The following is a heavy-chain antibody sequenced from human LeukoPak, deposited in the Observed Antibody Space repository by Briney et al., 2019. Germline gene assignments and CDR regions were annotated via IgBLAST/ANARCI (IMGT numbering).Heavy chain of an antibody. CDR3: ARDIAAAGTLDY. CDR2: IYHSGST. J-gene: IGHJ4*02. D-gene: IGHD6-13*01. V-gene: IGHV4-39*07. CDR1: GDSISTSNSY. Sequence: SETLSLTCTVSGDSISTSNSYWGWIRQPPGKGLEWIGSIYHSGSTYYNPSLKSRVTISVDTSKNQFSLKLSSVTAADTAVYYCARDIAAAGTLDYWGQGTLVTVSS.